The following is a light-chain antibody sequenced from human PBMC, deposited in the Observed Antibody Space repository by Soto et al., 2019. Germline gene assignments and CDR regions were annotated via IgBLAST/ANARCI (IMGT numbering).Light chain of an antibody. V-gene: IGKV1-5*03. CDR3: QQRT. CDR2: KAS. J-gene: IGKJ1*01. CDR1: QSISSW. Sequence: DIQMTQSPSTLSASVGDRVTITCRASQSISSWLAWYQQKPGKAPKLLIYKASSLESGVPSRFSGSGSGTEFTLTISSLQPDDFATYYCQQRTFGQGTKGEIK.